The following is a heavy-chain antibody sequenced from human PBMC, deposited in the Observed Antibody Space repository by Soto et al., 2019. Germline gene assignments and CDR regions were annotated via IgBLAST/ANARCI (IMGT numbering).Heavy chain of an antibody. CDR2: IWYDGSNK. CDR1: GFTFNSYG. Sequence: GGSLRLSCAASGFTFNSYGMHWVRQAPGKGLEWVAVIWYDGSNKYYADSVKGRFTISRDNSKNTLYLQMNSLRAEDTAVYYCARERNLNFYYYGMDVWGQGTTVTVSS. CDR3: ARERNLNFYYYGMDV. V-gene: IGHV3-33*01. J-gene: IGHJ6*02.